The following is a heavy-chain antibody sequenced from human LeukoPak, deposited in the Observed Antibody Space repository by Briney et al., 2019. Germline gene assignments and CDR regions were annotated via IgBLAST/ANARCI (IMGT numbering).Heavy chain of an antibody. D-gene: IGHD3-10*01. CDR2: IYYSGST. J-gene: IGHJ4*02. CDR1: GGSISSSSYY. CDR3: ARETMVRGPNY. V-gene: IGHV4-39*02. Sequence: SETLSLTCTVSGGSISSSSYYWGWIRQPPGKGLEWIGSIYYSGSTYYNPSLKSRVTISVDTSKNQFSLKLSSVTAADTAVYYCARETMVRGPNYWGQGTLVTVSS.